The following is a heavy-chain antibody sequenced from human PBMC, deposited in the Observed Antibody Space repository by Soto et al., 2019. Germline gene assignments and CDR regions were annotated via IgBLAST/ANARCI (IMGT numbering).Heavy chain of an antibody. CDR1: GYSFTSYW. Sequence: GESLKISCTGSGYSFTSYWIGWVRQMPGKGLEWMGIIYPGDSDTRYSPSFQGQVTISADKSISTAYLQWSSLKASDTAMYYCARSPMIAWYYFDYWGQGTLVPVSS. D-gene: IGHD3-22*01. V-gene: IGHV5-51*01. CDR2: IYPGDSDT. J-gene: IGHJ4*02. CDR3: ARSPMIAWYYFDY.